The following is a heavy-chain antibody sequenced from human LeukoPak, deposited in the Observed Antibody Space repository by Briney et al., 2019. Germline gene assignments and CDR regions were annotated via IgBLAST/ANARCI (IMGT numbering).Heavy chain of an antibody. V-gene: IGHV3-53*01. CDR1: GFTVSSFY. D-gene: IGHD3-22*01. J-gene: IGHJ4*02. CDR3: ARAGRSGYLGGYYFDY. Sequence: GGSLRLSCAASGFTVSSFYMSWVRQAPGKGLESVSVISNDGGTYYADSVKGRFTISRDNSKNTVYLQMNSLRAEDTAVYYCARAGRSGYLGGYYFDYWGQGTLVTVSS. CDR2: ISNDGGT.